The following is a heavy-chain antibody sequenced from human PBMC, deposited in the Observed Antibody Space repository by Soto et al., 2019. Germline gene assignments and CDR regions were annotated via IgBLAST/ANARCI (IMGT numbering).Heavy chain of an antibody. CDR1: GGSVSSGSYY. CDR2: IYYSGST. CDR3: ARRDYYDSSGYPPFDY. D-gene: IGHD3-22*01. J-gene: IGHJ4*02. V-gene: IGHV4-61*01. Sequence: SETLSLTCTVSGGSVSSGSYYWSWIRRPPGKGLEWIGYIYYSGSTNYNPSLKSRVTISVDASKNQFSLKLSSVTAADTAVYYCARRDYYDSSGYPPFDYWGQGTLVTVSS.